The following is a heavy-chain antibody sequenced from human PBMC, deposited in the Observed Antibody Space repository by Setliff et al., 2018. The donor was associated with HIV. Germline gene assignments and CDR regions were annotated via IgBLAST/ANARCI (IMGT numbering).Heavy chain of an antibody. V-gene: IGHV4-38-2*02. CDR2: IYHGGNT. CDR1: GSSMTGRYI. CDR3: GRTMTYYYLCMDV. Sequence: PSETLSLTCIVSGSSMTGRYIWGWFRQPPGKGLEWIGQIYHGGNTRYNPSLKSRLTMSIDKSKNQVSLELSSVTAADTAVYYCGRTMTYYYLCMDVWGNGTTVTVSS. J-gene: IGHJ6*03.